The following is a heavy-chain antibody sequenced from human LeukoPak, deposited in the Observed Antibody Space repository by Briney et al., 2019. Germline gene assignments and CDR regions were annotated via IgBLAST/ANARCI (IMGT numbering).Heavy chain of an antibody. J-gene: IGHJ4*02. CDR3: AKGYYDFWREEDYFDY. CDR2: ISYDGSNK. D-gene: IGHD3-3*01. Sequence: PGGSLRLSCAVSGFPFSDAWMNWVRQAPGKGLEWVAVISYDGSNKYYADSVKGRFTISRDNSKNTLYLQMNSLRAEDTAVYYCAKGYYDFWREEDYFDYWGQGTLVTVSS. CDR1: GFPFSDAW. V-gene: IGHV3-30*18.